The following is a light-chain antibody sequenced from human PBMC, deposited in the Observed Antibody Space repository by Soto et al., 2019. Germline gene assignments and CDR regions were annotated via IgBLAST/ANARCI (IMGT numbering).Light chain of an antibody. V-gene: IGKV3-20*01. CDR2: GAS. CDR1: QSVSSNY. Sequence: EIVLTQSPGTLSLSPGERATFSCRASQSVSSNYLAWYQQKPGQAPRLLIYGASSRATGIPDRFSGSGSGTDFTLTISRLEPEDFAVYYCQQYGSPWTFGQGTKVDIK. J-gene: IGKJ1*01. CDR3: QQYGSPWT.